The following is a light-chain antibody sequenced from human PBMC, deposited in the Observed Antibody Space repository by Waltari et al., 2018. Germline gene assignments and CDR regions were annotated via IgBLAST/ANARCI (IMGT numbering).Light chain of an antibody. J-gene: IGLJ1*01. V-gene: IGLV3-1*01. CDR1: ELEIRY. CDR2: EDN. CDR3: QAWDSSTGSYT. Sequence: SYELTQPPSVSVSPGQTASITCSGDELEIRYPYWYHQRPGQSPVLVIYEDNKRPSGIPGRFAGSKSGNTATLTISGAQTIDEADYYCQAWDSSTGSYTFGTGTKVTVL.